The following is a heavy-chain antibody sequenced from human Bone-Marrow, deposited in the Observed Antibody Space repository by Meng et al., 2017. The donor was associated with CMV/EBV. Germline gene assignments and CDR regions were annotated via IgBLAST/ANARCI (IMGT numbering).Heavy chain of an antibody. V-gene: IGHV4-4*02. CDR1: VVSISSSNW. CDR2: IYHSGST. J-gene: IGHJ4*02. CDR3: ARAERDYDFWSGPLDY. Sequence: VVSISSSNWWRWVRQPPGKGLEWIGEIYHSGSTNYNPSLKSRVTISVDKSKNQFSLKLSSVTAADTAVYYCARAERDYDFWSGPLDYWGQGTLVTVSS. D-gene: IGHD3-3*01.